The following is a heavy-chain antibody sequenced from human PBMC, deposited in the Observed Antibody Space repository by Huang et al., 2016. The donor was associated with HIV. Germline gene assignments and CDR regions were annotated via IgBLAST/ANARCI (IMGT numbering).Heavy chain of an antibody. CDR2: IRGSGHST. V-gene: IGHV3-23*01. CDR3: AKDPSSPYGDSYFEQ. J-gene: IGHJ4*02. CDR1: GFTFIDFA. D-gene: IGHD4-17*01. Sequence: EVQLLESGGGLVQPGGSLRLSCAASGFTFIDFAMSWVRQAPGKGLEWVSAIRGSGHSTYYADSVKGRFTISRDNSKKTLYLQMNKLRVEDTAVYFCAKDPSSPYGDSYFEQWGQGTLVTVSP.